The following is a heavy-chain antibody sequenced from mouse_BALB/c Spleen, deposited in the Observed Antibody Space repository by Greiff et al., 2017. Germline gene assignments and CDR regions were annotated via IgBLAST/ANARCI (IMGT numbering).Heavy chain of an antibody. J-gene: IGHJ4*01. CDR1: GFTFSSYT. V-gene: IGHV5-6-4*01. CDR3: TRECKYGNYVDAMDY. CDR2: IRSGGIYT. D-gene: IGHD2-10*02. Sequence: EVQGVESGGGLVKPGGSLKLSCAATGFTFSSYTMSWVRQTPEKRLAWVATIRSGGIYTYYPDSVKGRFTISRDNAKNTLYLQMSSLKTEDTAMYYCTRECKYGNYVDAMDYWGQGTSVTVSS.